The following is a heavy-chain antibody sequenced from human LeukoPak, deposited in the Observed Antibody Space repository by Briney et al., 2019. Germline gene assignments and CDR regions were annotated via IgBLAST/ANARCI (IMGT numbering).Heavy chain of an antibody. CDR3: ARDRWRWAFHI. J-gene: IGHJ3*02. CDR2: INHSGST. V-gene: IGHV4-34*01. D-gene: IGHD4-23*01. CDR1: GGSFSGYY. Sequence: PSETLSLTCAVYGGSFSGYYWSWIRQPPGKGLEWIGEINHSGSTNYNPSLKSRVTISVDTSKNQFSLKLSSVTAADTAVYYCARDRWRWAFHIWGQGTMVIVSS.